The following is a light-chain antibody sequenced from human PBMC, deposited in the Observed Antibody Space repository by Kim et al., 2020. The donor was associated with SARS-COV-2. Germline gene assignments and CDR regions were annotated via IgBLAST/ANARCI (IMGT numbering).Light chain of an antibody. CDR3: GTGENRLSAVV. Sequence: GKKGTIACSGRRAHIGNGCISGLQHRTGTAPKLLRYENNKRPSGIPDRFSGSKAGTSATLGITGLQTGDEADYYGGTGENRLSAVVFGGGTQLTVL. V-gene: IGLV1-51*02. CDR1: RAHIGNGC. J-gene: IGLJ2*01. CDR2: ENN.